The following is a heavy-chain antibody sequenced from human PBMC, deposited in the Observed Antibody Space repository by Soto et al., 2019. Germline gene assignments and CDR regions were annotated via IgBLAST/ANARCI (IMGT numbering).Heavy chain of an antibody. D-gene: IGHD6-19*01. CDR1: GGSISSYY. Sequence: SETLSLTCTVSGGSISSYYWSWIRRPPGKGLEWIGYIYYSGSTNYNPSLKSRVTISVDTSKNQFSLKLSSVTAADTAVYYCARGEVAGSPNDYWGQGTLVTVSS. CDR3: ARGEVAGSPNDY. J-gene: IGHJ4*02. V-gene: IGHV4-59*01. CDR2: IYYSGST.